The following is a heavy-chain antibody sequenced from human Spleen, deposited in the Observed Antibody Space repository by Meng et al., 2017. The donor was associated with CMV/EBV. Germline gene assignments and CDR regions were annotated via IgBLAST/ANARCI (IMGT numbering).Heavy chain of an antibody. V-gene: IGHV3-23*01. J-gene: IGHJ3*01. CDR1: GFTFSNYA. Sequence: GESLKISCAASGFTFSNYAMSWVRQAPGKGLEWVSAISASGGSTFYADSVKGRFTISRDNSKNTLYLQMNSLRAEDTAVYYCARDSDDYDFWSAYYTDAFDFWGQGTMVTVSS. CDR2: ISASGGST. CDR3: ARDSDDYDFWSAYYTDAFDF. D-gene: IGHD3-3*01.